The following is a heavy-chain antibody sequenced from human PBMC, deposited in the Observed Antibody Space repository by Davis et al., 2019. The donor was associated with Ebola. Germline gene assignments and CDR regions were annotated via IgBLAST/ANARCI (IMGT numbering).Heavy chain of an antibody. Sequence: GESLKISCKHSRNTLPSYWIGWVRQMPGKGLEWMGIIYPGDSDTKYSPSFQGQVTISAYKSTSTAYLQWSSLKASDTAIYYCVRRQYDFWSTYPYYYAMDVWGQGTTVTVSS. D-gene: IGHD3-3*01. V-gene: IGHV5-51*01. CDR1: RNTLPSYW. CDR3: VRRQYDFWSTYPYYYAMDV. CDR2: IYPGDSDT. J-gene: IGHJ6*02.